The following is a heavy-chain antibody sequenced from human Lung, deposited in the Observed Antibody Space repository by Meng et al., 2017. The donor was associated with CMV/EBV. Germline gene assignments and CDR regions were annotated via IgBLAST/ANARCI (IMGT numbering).Heavy chain of an antibody. D-gene: IGHD6-13*01. CDR2: IYCTGDT. J-gene: IGHJ3*02. CDR1: GGSVSTGGYY. V-gene: IGHV4-61*08. CDR3: ARDLLGSSSWSYDAFDI. Sequence: SETLSLTCTVSGGSVSTGGYYWTWIRQPPGKGLEWIGYIYCTGDTHYKSSLRSRLAISLDASKNQVSLKLNSVTAADTAVYYCARDLLGSSSWSYDAFDIWGQGITVTVSS.